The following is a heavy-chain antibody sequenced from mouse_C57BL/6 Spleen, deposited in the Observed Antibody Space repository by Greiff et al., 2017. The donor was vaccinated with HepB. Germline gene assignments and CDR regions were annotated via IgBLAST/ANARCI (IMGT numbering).Heavy chain of an antibody. V-gene: IGHV5-17*01. J-gene: IGHJ3*01. D-gene: IGHD2-2*01. Sequence: EVKLVESGGGLVKPGGSLKLSCAASGFTFSDYGMHWVRQAPEKGLEWVAYISSGSSTIYYADTVKGRFTISRDNAKNTLFLQLTSLRSEDTARYYCARRDGYDLAYWGQGTLVTVAA. CDR2: ISSGSSTI. CDR1: GFTFSDYG. CDR3: ARRDGYDLAY.